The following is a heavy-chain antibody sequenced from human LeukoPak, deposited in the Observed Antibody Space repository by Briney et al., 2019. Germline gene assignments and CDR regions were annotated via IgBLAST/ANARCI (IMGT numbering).Heavy chain of an antibody. CDR3: ARERYDSSGYYYVEFDY. CDR1: GFTFDDYG. Sequence: RGSLRLSCAASGFTFDDYGMSWVRQAPGKGLEWVSGINWNGGSTGYADSVKGRFTISRDNAKNSLYLQMNSLRAEDTALYYCARERYDSSGYYYVEFDYWGQGTLVTVSS. J-gene: IGHJ4*02. D-gene: IGHD3-22*01. CDR2: INWNGGST. V-gene: IGHV3-20*04.